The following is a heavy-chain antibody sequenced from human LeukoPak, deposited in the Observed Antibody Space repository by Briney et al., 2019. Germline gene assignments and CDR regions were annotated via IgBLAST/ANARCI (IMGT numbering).Heavy chain of an antibody. D-gene: IGHD3-9*01. Sequence: PSETLSLTCAVYSGSFSNYYWSWIRQPAGKGLEWIGRIYTSGSTNYNPSLKSRVTMSVDTSKNQFSLKLSSVTAADTAVYYCARVAKYDILTGYYSGVWFDPWGQGTLVTVSS. V-gene: IGHV4-59*10. J-gene: IGHJ5*02. CDR2: IYTSGST. CDR3: ARVAKYDILTGYYSGVWFDP. CDR1: SGSFSNYY.